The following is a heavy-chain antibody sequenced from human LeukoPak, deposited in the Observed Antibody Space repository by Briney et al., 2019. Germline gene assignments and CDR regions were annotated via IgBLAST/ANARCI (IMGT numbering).Heavy chain of an antibody. CDR3: ARDVTGNWYYGMDV. CDR2: ISYDGSNK. J-gene: IGHJ6*02. D-gene: IGHD1-1*01. Sequence: GGSLRLSCAASGFTFSSYGMHWVRQAPGKGLEWVAVISYDGSNKYYTDSVKGRVTVSRDNSKNTLYLQINSLGAEDTAVYYCARDVTGNWYYGMDVWGHGTTVTVS. CDR1: GFTFSSYG. V-gene: IGHV3-30*03.